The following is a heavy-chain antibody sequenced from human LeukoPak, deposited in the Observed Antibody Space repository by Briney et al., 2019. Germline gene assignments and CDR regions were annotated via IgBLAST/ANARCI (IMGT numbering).Heavy chain of an antibody. CDR2: ISGSGGST. V-gene: IGHV3-23*01. D-gene: IGHD5-18*01. J-gene: IGHJ4*02. CDR3: ANGYSYGWFYFDY. CDR1: GFTFSSYA. Sequence: GGSLRLSCAASGFTFSSYAMSWVRQAPGKGLEWVSAISGSGGSTYYADSVKGRSTISRDNSKNTLYLQMNSLRAEDTAVYYCANGYSYGWFYFDYWGQGTLVTVSS.